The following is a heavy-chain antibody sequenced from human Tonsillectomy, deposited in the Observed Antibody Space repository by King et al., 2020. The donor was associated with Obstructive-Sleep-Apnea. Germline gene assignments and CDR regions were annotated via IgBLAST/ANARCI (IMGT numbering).Heavy chain of an antibody. J-gene: IGHJ4*02. CDR2: IDWDDDK. CDR3: ARGPSPDYYGSGIDY. CDR1: GFSLSTRGMC. Sequence: TLKESGPALVKPTQALTLTCTFSGFSLSTRGMCVSWIRQPPGKALEWLARIDWDDDKYYSTSLKTRLTISKDTSRNQVVLTMTNMDPVDTATYYCARGPSPDYYGSGIDYWGQGTLVTVSS. V-gene: IGHV2-70*11. D-gene: IGHD3-10*01.